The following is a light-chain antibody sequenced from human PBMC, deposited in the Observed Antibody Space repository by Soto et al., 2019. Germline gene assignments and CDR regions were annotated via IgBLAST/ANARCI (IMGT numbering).Light chain of an antibody. CDR3: QQYNNWPQT. CDR1: QTINNN. Sequence: EIMMTQSPVTLSVSPGERATLSCRASQTINNNVAWYQLKDGQVPRLLIYGASTRAADVPARFSGGGSGTEFTLTISSLQSEDFAEYHCQQYNNWPQTFGQGTKVDI. V-gene: IGKV3-15*01. CDR2: GAS. J-gene: IGKJ1*01.